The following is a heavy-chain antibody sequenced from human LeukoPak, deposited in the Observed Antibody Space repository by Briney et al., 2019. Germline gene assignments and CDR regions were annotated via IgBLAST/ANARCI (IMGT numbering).Heavy chain of an antibody. D-gene: IGHD4-17*01. CDR3: ARTTPRGLQNDY. J-gene: IGHJ4*02. V-gene: IGHV1-69*04. CDR2: IIPIFGIA. Sequence: ASVKVSCKASGGTFSSYAISWVRQAPGQGLEWMGRIIPIFGIANYAQKFQGRVTITADKSMSTAYMELSSLRSEDTAVYYCARTTPRGLQNDYWGQGTLVTVSS. CDR1: GGTFSSYA.